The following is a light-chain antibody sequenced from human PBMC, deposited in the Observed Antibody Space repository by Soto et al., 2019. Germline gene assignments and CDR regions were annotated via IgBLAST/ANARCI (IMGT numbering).Light chain of an antibody. V-gene: IGKV3-20*01. CDR2: GAS. CDR3: QQYGSSPPT. J-gene: IGKJ3*01. CDR1: QSVSNNF. Sequence: ENVLTQSPGTLSLSPGEGATLSCRASQSVSNNFLAWYQQKPGQAPRLLIYGASSRASGIPERFSGSGSGTDFTLTIRRLEPEDFAVYYCQQYGSSPPTFGPGTKVDIK.